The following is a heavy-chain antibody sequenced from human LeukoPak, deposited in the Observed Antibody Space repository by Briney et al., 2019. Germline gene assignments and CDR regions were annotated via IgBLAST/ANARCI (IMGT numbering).Heavy chain of an antibody. CDR2: IIPSGVST. Sequence: GGSLRLSCAASGFTFSNYVMIWVRQAPGKGLEWVSSIIPSGVSTYYADSVKGRFTISRDTSKNTVSLQMNSLRVEDTAMYYCTRDQMNYWGQGTLVTVSS. V-gene: IGHV3-23*01. J-gene: IGHJ4*02. CDR1: GFTFSNYV. D-gene: IGHD5-24*01. CDR3: TRDQMNY.